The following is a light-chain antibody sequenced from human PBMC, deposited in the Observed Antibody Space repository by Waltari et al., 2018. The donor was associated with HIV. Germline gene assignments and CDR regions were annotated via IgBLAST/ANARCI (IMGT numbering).Light chain of an antibody. CDR1: ALPKNY. J-gene: IGLJ2*01. CDR2: QDT. V-gene: IGLV3-25*03. Sequence: SYDLTQTPSVSLPPGQPAKHMCPGAALPKNYVYWYQQKAGQAPVMIIFQDTKRPSDIPARFSASSAGTTATLTISGVQAEDEADYFCQSAHNSDVIFGGGTKLTVL. CDR3: QSAHNSDVI.